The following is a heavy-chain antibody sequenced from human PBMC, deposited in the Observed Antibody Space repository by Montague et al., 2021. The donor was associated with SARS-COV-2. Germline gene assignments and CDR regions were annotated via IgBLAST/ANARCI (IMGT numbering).Heavy chain of an antibody. V-gene: IGHV3-33*01. D-gene: IGHD1-26*01. Sequence: SLRLSYAASGFIFSSYGMHWVRQAPGKGLEWVAPIWYDGSNENYVDSVKGRFTISRDNFKNTLYLQMNSLRAEDTAIYYCARGSVGGYYFDYWGQGTLVTVSS. CDR1: GFIFSSYG. J-gene: IGHJ4*02. CDR3: ARGSVGGYYFDY. CDR2: IWYDGSNE.